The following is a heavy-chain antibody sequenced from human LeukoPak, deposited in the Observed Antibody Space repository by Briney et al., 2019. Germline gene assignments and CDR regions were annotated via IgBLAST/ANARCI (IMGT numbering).Heavy chain of an antibody. CDR3: ARGLASGYPPIPFDY. J-gene: IGHJ4*02. V-gene: IGHV4-34*12. CDR2: IIHDGST. Sequence: SETLSLTCAVFGGSFNGYYWTWIRQSPGKGLEWIGEIIHDGSTNYNPSLKSRVNISIDTSKIQFSLNLSSVTAADTALYYCARGLASGYPPIPFDYWGQGTLVTVSS. D-gene: IGHD3-3*01. CDR1: GGSFNGYY.